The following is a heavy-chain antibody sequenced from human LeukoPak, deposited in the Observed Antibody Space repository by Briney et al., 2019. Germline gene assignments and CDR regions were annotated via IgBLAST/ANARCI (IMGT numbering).Heavy chain of an antibody. Sequence: SETLSLTCTVSGGSITSDHWNWIRQPPGKGLEWIGEINHSGSTNYNPSLKSRVTISVDRSKKQFSLKLTSVTAADTAVYYCARVEEKRVMTVRHKWFDLWGQGALVIVSS. CDR2: INHSGST. V-gene: IGHV4-34*01. CDR3: ARVEEKRVMTVRHKWFDL. CDR1: GGSITSDH. D-gene: IGHD3-10*01. J-gene: IGHJ5*02.